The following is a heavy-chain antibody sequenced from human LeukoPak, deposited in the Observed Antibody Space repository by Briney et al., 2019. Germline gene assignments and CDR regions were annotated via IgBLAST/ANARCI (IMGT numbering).Heavy chain of an antibody. CDR3: AARGDGYNNWYFDL. CDR1: GGSINNYY. CDR2: ICYSGST. J-gene: IGHJ2*01. D-gene: IGHD5-24*01. V-gene: IGHV4-59*01. Sequence: PSETLSLTCTVSGGSINNYYWSWIRQPPGKGLEWIGFICYSGSTNYNPSLKSRVTISLDTSKNQFSLNLSSVTAADTAVYYCAARGDGYNNWYFDLWGRGTLVTVSS.